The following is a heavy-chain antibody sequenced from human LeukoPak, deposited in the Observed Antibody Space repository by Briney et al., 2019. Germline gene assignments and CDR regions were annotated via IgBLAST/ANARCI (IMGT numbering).Heavy chain of an antibody. Sequence: GGSLRLSCVASGFTFSSYGMSWVRQAPGKGLEWVAGLSGSGDNTFYADSVKGRFTISRDNSRNTLYLQMNGLRGEDTAVYHCAKEWAILGQPIFDAWGQGILVTVSS. V-gene: IGHV3-23*01. J-gene: IGHJ5*02. D-gene: IGHD2-2*02. CDR2: LSGSGDNT. CDR1: GFTFSSYG. CDR3: AKEWAILGQPIFDA.